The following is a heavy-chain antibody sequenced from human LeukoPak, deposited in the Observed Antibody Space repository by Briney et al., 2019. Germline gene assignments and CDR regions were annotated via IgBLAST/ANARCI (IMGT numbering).Heavy chain of an antibody. D-gene: IGHD3-22*01. CDR2: IYPGDSDT. CDR1: GYSFTRKW. J-gene: IGHJ4*02. V-gene: IGHV5-51*01. CDR3: ARLGLDYYDSSGENSDYFDY. Sequence: GESLKISCKGSGYSFTRKWIGWVRQMPGKGLEWMAIIYPGDSDTRYSPSFQGQVTISADKSINTAYLQWSSLKASDTAMYYCARLGLDYYDSSGENSDYFDYWGQGTLVTVSS.